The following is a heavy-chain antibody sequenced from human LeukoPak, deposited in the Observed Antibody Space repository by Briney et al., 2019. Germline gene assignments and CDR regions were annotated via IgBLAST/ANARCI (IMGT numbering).Heavy chain of an antibody. D-gene: IGHD3-3*01. CDR3: ARDGSGLANEGWFDP. CDR2: INHSGST. J-gene: IGHJ5*02. CDR1: GGSFSGYY. Sequence: PSETLSLTCAVYGGSFSGYYWSWIRQPPGKGLEWIGEINHSGSTNYNPSLKSRVTISVDTSKNQFSLKLSSVTAADTAVYYYARDGSGLANEGWFDPWGQGTLVTVSS. V-gene: IGHV4-34*01.